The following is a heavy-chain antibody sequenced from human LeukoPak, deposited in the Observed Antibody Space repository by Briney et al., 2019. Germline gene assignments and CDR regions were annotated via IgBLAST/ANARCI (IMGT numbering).Heavy chain of an antibody. CDR3: ARIGSGRRNYYYYGMDV. D-gene: IGHD3-10*01. V-gene: IGHV3-7*01. J-gene: IGHJ6*02. Sequence: GGSLRLSCAASGFTFSNYWMSWVRLAPGKGLECVANIKQDGSEKYYVDSVKGRFTISRDNAKNSLYLQMNSLRAEDTAVYYCARIGSGRRNYYYYGMDVWGQGTTVTVSS. CDR2: IKQDGSEK. CDR1: GFTFSNYW.